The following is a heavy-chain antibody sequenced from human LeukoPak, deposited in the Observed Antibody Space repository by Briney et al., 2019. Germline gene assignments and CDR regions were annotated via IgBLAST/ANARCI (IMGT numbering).Heavy chain of an antibody. Sequence: AASVKVSCKVSGYTLTELSMHWVRQAPGQGLEWMGIINPSGGSTGYAQKFQGRVTMTRDTSTSTVYMELSSLRSEDTAVYFCARDYGDRIGFDPWGQGTLVTVSS. CDR2: INPSGGST. CDR3: ARDYGDRIGFDP. V-gene: IGHV1-46*01. J-gene: IGHJ5*02. CDR1: GYTLTELS. D-gene: IGHD4-17*01.